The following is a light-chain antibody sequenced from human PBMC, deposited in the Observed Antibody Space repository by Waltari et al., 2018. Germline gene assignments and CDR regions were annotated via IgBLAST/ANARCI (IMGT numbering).Light chain of an antibody. CDR2: RAS. J-gene: IGKJ5*01. V-gene: IGKV4-1*01. CDR3: QQYYSNPIT. CDR1: QPILYSSNNRNY. Sequence: DIVMTQSPDSLAVSLGERATINCKSSQPILYSSNNRNYLAWYQQKPGQPPRLLIYRASTLESGVPDRFSGSGSGTHFTLTISSLQAEDVAVYYCQQYYSNPITFGQGTRLEIK.